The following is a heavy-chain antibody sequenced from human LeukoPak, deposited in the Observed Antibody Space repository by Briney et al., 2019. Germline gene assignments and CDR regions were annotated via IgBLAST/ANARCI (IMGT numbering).Heavy chain of an antibody. V-gene: IGHV3-23*01. D-gene: IGHD1-1*01. Sequence: GGSLRLSCAASGFTFSSYAMSWVRQTPGKGLEWVSGFSGGSGTTHYRDSVRGRFTISRDNSKNAVFLQMNSLRAEDAAVYYCARWNGYADYWGQGTLVTVSS. CDR2: FSGGSGTT. CDR1: GFTFSSYA. J-gene: IGHJ4*02. CDR3: ARWNGYADY.